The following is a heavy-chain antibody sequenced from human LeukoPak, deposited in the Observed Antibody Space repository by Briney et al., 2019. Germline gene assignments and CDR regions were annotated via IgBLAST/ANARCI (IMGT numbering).Heavy chain of an antibody. Sequence: PGGSLRLSCAASGSTFRSYEMNWVRQAPGKGLEWVAGIWYDGSNKYYRESVKGRFTISRDNSKNTLYLQMNSLRGEDTAVFYCARDAGRQTTTWYSDLWGQGTLVTVSS. V-gene: IGHV3-33*08. D-gene: IGHD6-13*01. CDR1: GSTFRSYE. CDR2: IWYDGSNK. CDR3: ARDAGRQTTTWYSDL. J-gene: IGHJ5*02.